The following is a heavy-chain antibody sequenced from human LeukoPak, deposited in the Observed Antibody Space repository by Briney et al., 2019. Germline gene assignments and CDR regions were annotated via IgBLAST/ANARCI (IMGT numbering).Heavy chain of an antibody. V-gene: IGHV4-34*01. J-gene: IGHJ4*02. CDR3: AREIPAASTTLYYDFWSGYYRFDY. Sequence: SETLSLTCTVSGGSISSYYWSWIRQPPGKGLEWIGEINHSGSTNYNPSLKSRVTISVDTSKNQFSLKLSSVTAADTAVYYCAREIPAASTTLYYDFWSGYYRFDYWGQGTLVTVSS. CDR1: GGSISSYY. CDR2: INHSGST. D-gene: IGHD3-3*01.